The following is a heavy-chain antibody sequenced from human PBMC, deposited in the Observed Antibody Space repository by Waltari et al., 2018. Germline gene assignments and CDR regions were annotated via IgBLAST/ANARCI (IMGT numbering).Heavy chain of an antibody. Sequence: QGQLQQWGAGLLKHSETLSLTCAVPGGSFSGYYWSWIRQPPGKGLEWIGDINHSGSTSYNPSLKSRVTISVDTSKNQFSLKLSSVTAADRAVYYCARRCHPGYCSGGTSRYFDYWGQGTLVTVSS. J-gene: IGHJ4*02. CDR1: GGSFSGYY. V-gene: IGHV4-34*01. CDR3: ARRCHPGYCSGGTSRYFDY. CDR2: INHSGST. D-gene: IGHD2-15*01.